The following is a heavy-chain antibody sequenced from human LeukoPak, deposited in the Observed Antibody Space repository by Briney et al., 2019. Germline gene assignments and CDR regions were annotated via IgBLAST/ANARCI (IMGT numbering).Heavy chain of an antibody. D-gene: IGHD3-22*01. CDR2: INPAVGST. Sequence: ASLKVSSTASGYTLTSYYITSVPQAPGQRLEWMGIINPAVGSTTCAQKFQGSRLTVTRDTSTSTVYMELSSLRSEDAAVYYCARGRGVHDSHTYDYFDYWGQGSLVTVSS. CDR3: ARGRGVHDSHTYDYFDY. V-gene: IGHV1-46*01. CDR1: GYTLTSYY. J-gene: IGHJ4*02.